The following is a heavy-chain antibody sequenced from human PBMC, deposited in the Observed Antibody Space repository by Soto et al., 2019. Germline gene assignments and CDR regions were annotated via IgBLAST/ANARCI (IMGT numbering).Heavy chain of an antibody. CDR1: GGSIDGYN. CDR2: VYYNWGS. D-gene: IGHD3-10*01. CDR3: ARQGIGNLHGLVDV. J-gene: IGHJ6*02. Sequence: QVQLQESGPGLVKPSETLSLTCTVSGGSIDGYNCAWIRQPPGKALEWVGYVYYNWGSSYNPTLKSRVTLTMDTSKRQFSLQLRSVTAADTAVYYCARQGIGNLHGLVDVWGRGTTVTVSS. V-gene: IGHV4-59*08.